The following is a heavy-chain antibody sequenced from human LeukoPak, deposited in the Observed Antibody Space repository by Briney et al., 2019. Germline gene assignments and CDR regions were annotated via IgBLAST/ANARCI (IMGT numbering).Heavy chain of an antibody. D-gene: IGHD5-12*01. CDR3: ARYHSGYDDY. CDR1: GGSISSNSYY. CDR2: IYYSGNT. J-gene: IGHJ4*02. Sequence: PSETLSLTCTVSGGSISSNSYYWGWIRQPPGKGLEWIGSIYYSGNTFYNPSLKSRVTISLDTSKDQFSLRLSSVTAADTAMYHCARYHSGYDDYWGQGTLVTVSS. V-gene: IGHV4-39*07.